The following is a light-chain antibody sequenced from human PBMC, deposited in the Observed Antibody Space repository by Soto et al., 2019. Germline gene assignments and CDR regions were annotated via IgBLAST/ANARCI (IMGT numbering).Light chain of an antibody. V-gene: IGLV2-14*03. CDR1: SSDVGGYNY. Sequence: QSALTQPASVSGSPGQSIAISCTGTSSDVGGYNYVSWYQHHPGKAPKVVIYDVSSRPSGVSDRFSGSKSGNTASLTISGLQAEDEADYYCSSYASATTPVFGGGTQLTVL. CDR2: DVS. J-gene: IGLJ3*02. CDR3: SSYASATTPV.